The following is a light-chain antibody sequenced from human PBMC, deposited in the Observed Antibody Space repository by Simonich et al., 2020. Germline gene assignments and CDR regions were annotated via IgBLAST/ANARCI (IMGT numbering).Light chain of an antibody. J-gene: IGKJ3*01. Sequence: DIVMTQSPDSLAVSLGERATINCKPSQSFVYSSNTKNYLAWYQQKPGQPPQLLIYWASTRESGVPDRFSGSGSGTDFTLTISSLQAEDVAVYYCQQYYSTPFTFGPGTKVDIK. CDR1: QSFVYSSNTKNY. CDR3: QQYYSTPFT. CDR2: WAS. V-gene: IGKV4-1*01.